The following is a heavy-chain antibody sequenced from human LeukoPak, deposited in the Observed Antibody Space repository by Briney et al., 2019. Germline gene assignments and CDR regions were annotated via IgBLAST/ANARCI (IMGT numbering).Heavy chain of an antibody. V-gene: IGHV3-15*01. D-gene: IGHD6-13*01. Sequence: GGSLRLSCAASGFTFSNAWMSWVRQAPGKGLEWVGRIKSKTDGGTTDYAAPMKGRFTISRDDSENTLYLQMNSLKTEDTAVYYCTTAGSGAAAGGWRADDDAFDIWGQGTMVTVSS. CDR3: TTAGSGAAAGGWRADDDAFDI. CDR2: IKSKTDGGTT. J-gene: IGHJ3*02. CDR1: GFTFSNAW.